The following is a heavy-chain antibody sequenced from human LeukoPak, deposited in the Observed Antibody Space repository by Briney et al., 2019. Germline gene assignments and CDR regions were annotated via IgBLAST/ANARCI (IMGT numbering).Heavy chain of an antibody. V-gene: IGHV1-69*04. J-gene: IGHJ6*02. CDR2: IIPIFRIA. CDR3: ARDLIRPVAAVVVIKLFDGMDV. D-gene: IGHD3-22*01. Sequence: TVKVSCKAWGHTFSRYAISLERKATGHRLKSMGRIIPIFRIANYAHKIQGRVTINADKSTSTAYMELSRLRSEDTAVYYCARDLIRPVAAVVVIKLFDGMDVWGQGTTVTVSS. CDR1: GHTFSRYA.